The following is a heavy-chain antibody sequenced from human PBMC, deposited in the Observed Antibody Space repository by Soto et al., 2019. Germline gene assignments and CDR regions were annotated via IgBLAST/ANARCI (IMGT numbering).Heavy chain of an antibody. D-gene: IGHD2-8*01. J-gene: IGHJ4*02. CDR1: GFTFSSYA. CDR2: ISYDGSNK. Sequence: PGGSLRLSCAASGFTFSSYAMHWVRQAPGEGLEWVAVISYDGSNKYYADSVKGRFTISRDNSKNTLYLQVNSLRAEDTAVYYCAKPGYAQKPPQSLYYFDYWGQGTLVTVSS. CDR3: AKPGYAQKPPQSLYYFDY. V-gene: IGHV3-30-3*02.